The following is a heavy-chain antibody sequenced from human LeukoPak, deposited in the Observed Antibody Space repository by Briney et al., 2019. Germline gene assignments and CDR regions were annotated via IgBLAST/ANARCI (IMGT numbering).Heavy chain of an antibody. CDR3: AKGVGGSCYLGLDY. Sequence: GGSLRLSCAASGFTFSNYGMSWVRQAPGKGLEWVSAISGSGGSTYYADSLKGRFTISRDNSKNTLYLQMNSLRAEDTAVYYCAKGVGGSCYLGLDYWGQGTLVTVSS. D-gene: IGHD2-15*01. J-gene: IGHJ4*02. CDR1: GFTFSNYG. V-gene: IGHV3-23*01. CDR2: ISGSGGST.